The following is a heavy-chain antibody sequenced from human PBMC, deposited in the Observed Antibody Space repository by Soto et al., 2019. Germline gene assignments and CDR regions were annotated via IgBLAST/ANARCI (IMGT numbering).Heavy chain of an antibody. CDR3: ARFSRCAGDCPQDL. V-gene: IGHV1-58*01. D-gene: IGHD2-21*02. J-gene: IGHJ5*02. CDR1: GFTFTSSA. CDR2: IVVGSGNT. Sequence: SVKVSCKASGFTFTSSAVQWVRQARGQRLEWIGWIVVGSGNTNYAQKFQERVTITRDNSKNTLYLQMNSLRAEDTAVYYCARFSRCAGDCPQDLWGRGTLVTVSS.